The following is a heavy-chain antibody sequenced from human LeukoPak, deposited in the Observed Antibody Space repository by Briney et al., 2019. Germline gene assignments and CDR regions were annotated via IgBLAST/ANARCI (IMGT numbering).Heavy chain of an antibody. Sequence: GASVKVSCKASGYTFTTYDINWVRQATGQGLEWMGWINPNSGNTGYAQKFEGRVTMTRNTPISTAYMELSSLRSEDTAVYYCARGDYGDPYAIDYWGQGTLVTVSS. CDR3: ARGDYGDPYAIDY. D-gene: IGHD4/OR15-4a*01. CDR1: GYTFTTYD. J-gene: IGHJ4*02. CDR2: INPNSGNT. V-gene: IGHV1-8*01.